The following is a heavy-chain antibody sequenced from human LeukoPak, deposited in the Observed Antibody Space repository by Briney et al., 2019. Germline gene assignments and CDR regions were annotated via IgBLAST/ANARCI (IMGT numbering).Heavy chain of an antibody. CDR2: ISSSGSTI. CDR3: ARVKGQYYGSGSYHNYYYYYYMDV. CDR1: GFTFSDYY. Sequence: GGSLRLSCAASGFTFSDYYMSWIRQAPGKGLEWVSYISSSGSTIYYADSVKGRFTISRDNAKNSLYLQMNSLRAEDTAVYYCARVKGQYYGSGSYHNYYYYYYMDVWGKGTTVTIS. D-gene: IGHD3-10*01. J-gene: IGHJ6*03. V-gene: IGHV3-11*01.